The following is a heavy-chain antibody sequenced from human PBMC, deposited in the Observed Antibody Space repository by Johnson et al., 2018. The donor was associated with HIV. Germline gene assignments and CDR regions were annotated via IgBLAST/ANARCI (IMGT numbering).Heavy chain of an antibody. V-gene: IGHV3-30-3*01. J-gene: IGHJ3*02. D-gene: IGHD3-22*01. CDR2: ISYDGSNK. CDR1: GFTFSSYA. Sequence: QVQLMESGGGLVRPGGSLRLSCAASGFTFSSYAMHWVRQAPGKGLEWVAIISYDGSNKYYADSVKGRFTISRDNSKNKLYLQMNSLRPEDTAVYSCARIRVAVITEVGAFDIWGQGTMVTVSS. CDR3: ARIRVAVITEVGAFDI.